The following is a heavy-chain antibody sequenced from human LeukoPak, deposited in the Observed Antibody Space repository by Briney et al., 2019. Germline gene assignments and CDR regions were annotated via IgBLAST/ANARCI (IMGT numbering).Heavy chain of an antibody. J-gene: IGHJ4*02. CDR3: TTINYHDSGTYSNY. CDR2: IKSKYNGGTT. Sequence: GGSLRLSCVGSGFTFSNAWMNWIRRVPGKGLEWLGRIKSKYNGGTTDYAAPVKGRFTISRDDSKNTLYLQINTLQTEDTAVYYCTTINYHDSGTYSNYWGQGTLVTVSS. V-gene: IGHV3-15*01. D-gene: IGHD3-10*01. CDR1: GFTFSNAW.